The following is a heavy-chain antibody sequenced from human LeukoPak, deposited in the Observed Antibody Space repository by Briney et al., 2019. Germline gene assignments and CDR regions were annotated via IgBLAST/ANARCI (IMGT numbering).Heavy chain of an antibody. J-gene: IGHJ5*02. CDR1: GGTFSSYA. D-gene: IGHD3-3*01. Sequence: GASVKVSCKASGGTFSSYAISWVRQAPGQGLEWMGGIIPIFGTANYAQKFQGRVTITADKSTSTAYMELSSLRSEDTAVYYCARSRRATIFGVVISNWFDPWGQGTLVTVSS. CDR3: ARSRRATIFGVVISNWFDP. CDR2: IIPIFGTA. V-gene: IGHV1-69*06.